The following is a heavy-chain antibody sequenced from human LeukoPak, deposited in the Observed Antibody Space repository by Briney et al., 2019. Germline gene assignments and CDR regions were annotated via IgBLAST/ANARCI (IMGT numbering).Heavy chain of an antibody. Sequence: GGSLRLSCAASGFTFSSYAMHWVRQAPGKGLEWVAVISYDGSNKYYADSVKGRFTISRDNSKNTLYLQMNSLRAEDTAVYYCARVPTYDGSGYYFGYWGQGTLVTVSS. J-gene: IGHJ4*02. CDR3: ARVPTYDGSGYYFGY. CDR1: GFTFSSYA. V-gene: IGHV3-30-3*01. CDR2: ISYDGSNK. D-gene: IGHD3-22*01.